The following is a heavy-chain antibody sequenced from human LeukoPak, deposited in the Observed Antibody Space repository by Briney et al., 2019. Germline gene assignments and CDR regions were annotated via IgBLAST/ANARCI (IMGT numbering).Heavy chain of an antibody. CDR2: IFPSGGEI. CDR3: ATYRQVLLPFES. CDR1: GVTFGDYA. V-gene: IGHV3-23*01. J-gene: IGHJ4*02. D-gene: IGHD2-8*02. Sequence: GGSLRLSCTASGVTFGDYAMSWVRQPPGKGLEWVSSIFPSGGEIHYADSVRGRFTISRDNSKSTLSLQMNSLRAEDTAIYYCATYRQVLLPFESWGQGTLVTVSS.